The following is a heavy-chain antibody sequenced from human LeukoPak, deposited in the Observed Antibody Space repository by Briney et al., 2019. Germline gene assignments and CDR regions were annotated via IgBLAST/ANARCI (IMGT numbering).Heavy chain of an antibody. CDR2: IYYSGST. CDR1: GGSISSGGYY. D-gene: IGHD2-21*02. Sequence: SETLSLTCTVSGGSISSGGYYWSWIRQHPGKGLEWIGYIYYSGSTYYNPSLKSRVTISVDTSKNQFSLKLSSVTAADTAVYYCAREGTVVVTAIGYFDLWGQGTLVTVSS. CDR3: AREGTVVVTAIGYFDL. J-gene: IGHJ5*02. V-gene: IGHV4-31*03.